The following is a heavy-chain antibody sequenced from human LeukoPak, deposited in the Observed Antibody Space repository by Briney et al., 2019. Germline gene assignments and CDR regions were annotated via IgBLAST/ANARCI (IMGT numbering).Heavy chain of an antibody. CDR2: VSNGGSST. Sequence: GGSLRLSCVASGFDFGTYAMSWVRQAPGKGPEWVSTVSNGGSSTYYADSAKGRFTISRDNSKATLYLRKSSLRVEDTAIYYCAKGVVGDPSYHFDSWGQGILVTVSS. D-gene: IGHD3-3*01. V-gene: IGHV3-23*01. J-gene: IGHJ4*02. CDR3: AKGVVGDPSYHFDS. CDR1: GFDFGTYA.